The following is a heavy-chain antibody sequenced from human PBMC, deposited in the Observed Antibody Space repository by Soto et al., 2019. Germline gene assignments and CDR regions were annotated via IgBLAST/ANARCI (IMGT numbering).Heavy chain of an antibody. CDR1: GGTFSSYT. CDR3: ASSTYYYDSSGYPHDAFDI. D-gene: IGHD3-22*01. Sequence: QVQLVQSGAEVKKPGSSVKVSCKASGGTFSSYTISWVRQAPGQGLEWMGRIIPILGIANYAQKFQGRVTITADKXXSXAXXELSSLRSEDTAVYYCASSTYYYDSSGYPHDAFDIWGQGTMVTVSS. V-gene: IGHV1-69*02. CDR2: IIPILGIA. J-gene: IGHJ3*02.